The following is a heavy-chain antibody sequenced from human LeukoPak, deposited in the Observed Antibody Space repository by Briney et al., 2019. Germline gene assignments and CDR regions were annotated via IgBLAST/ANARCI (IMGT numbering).Heavy chain of an antibody. D-gene: IGHD1-26*01. CDR3: AKDFGTGGPGGYYNGMDV. CDR1: GFIFYDYA. J-gene: IGHJ6*02. CDR2: ISWNSGSI. V-gene: IGHV3-9*03. Sequence: PDSSLRLSCAAPGFIFYDYAMLWLRHARGKGREGVSCISWNSGSIGHAVSVKGRFTLSRDNAKNSLYMKMNSLRAEDMAVYYCAKDFGTGGPGGYYNGMDVWGQGTTVTVSS.